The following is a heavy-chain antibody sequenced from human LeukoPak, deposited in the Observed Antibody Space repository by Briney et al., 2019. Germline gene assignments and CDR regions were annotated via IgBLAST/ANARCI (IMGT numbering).Heavy chain of an antibody. CDR3: ARDPIIAVAGTFDY. J-gene: IGHJ4*02. CDR2: ISYDGSNK. Sequence: GGSLRLSCAASGFTFSSYAMHWVRQAPGKGLEWVAVISYDGSNKYYADSVKGRLTISRDNSKNTLYLQMNSLRAEDTAVYYCARDPIIAVAGTFDYWGQGTLVTVSS. CDR1: GFTFSSYA. D-gene: IGHD6-19*01. V-gene: IGHV3-30-3*01.